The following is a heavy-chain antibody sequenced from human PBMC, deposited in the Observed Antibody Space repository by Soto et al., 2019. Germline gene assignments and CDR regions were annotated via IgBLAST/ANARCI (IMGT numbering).Heavy chain of an antibody. CDR2: ISYDGSSE. J-gene: IGHJ4*02. V-gene: IGHV3-30-3*01. CDR3: ARDGKYSSGWPNFDY. D-gene: IGHD6-19*01. Sequence: QVQLVESGGGVVQPGRSLRLSCAASGFTFSSYAMHWVRQAPGKGLEWVAVISYDGSSEYYADSVKGRFTISRDNSKNTLYLTMNSLRAEDTAVYYCARDGKYSSGWPNFDYRGQRTLVTVSS. CDR1: GFTFSSYA.